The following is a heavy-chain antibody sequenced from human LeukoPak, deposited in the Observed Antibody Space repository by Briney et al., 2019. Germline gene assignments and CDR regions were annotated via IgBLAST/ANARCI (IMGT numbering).Heavy chain of an antibody. Sequence: PGGSLRLSCAASGFTFSIYWMHWVRQVPGKGLVWVSRINEYGSTTNYADSVKDRFIISRDNAKNTLYLQMNSLRAEDSAVYYCARDVAGSGSRWGQGTLGTVSS. CDR1: GFTFSIYW. J-gene: IGHJ4*02. D-gene: IGHD3-10*01. CDR2: INEYGSTT. V-gene: IGHV3-74*01. CDR3: ARDVAGSGSR.